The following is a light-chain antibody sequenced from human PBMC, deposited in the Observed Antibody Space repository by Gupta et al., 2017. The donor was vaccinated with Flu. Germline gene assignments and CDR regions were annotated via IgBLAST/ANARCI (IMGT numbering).Light chain of an antibody. J-gene: IGLJ3*02. CDR3: GAWDSTLDVYV. V-gene: IGLV1-51*02. Sequence: VIISCSGSSSNIGNKYVSWYQQLPGTAPKLLIYENNKRPSGIPDRFSGSWSGTSATLDITGLQTGDEADYHCGAWDSTLDVYVFGGGTKVTVL. CDR2: ENN. CDR1: SSNIGNKY.